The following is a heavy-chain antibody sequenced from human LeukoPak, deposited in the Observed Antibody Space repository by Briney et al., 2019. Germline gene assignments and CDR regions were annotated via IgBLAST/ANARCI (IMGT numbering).Heavy chain of an antibody. CDR2: INHSGTT. Sequence: SETLSLTCAVYGGSFSGYYWSWIRLPPGKGLEWIGEINHSGTTNYNPSLKSRVTISVDTSKNQFSLKLTSVTAADTAVYYCARGPRSRFDYWGQGTLVTVSS. CDR1: GGSFSGYY. CDR3: ARGPRSRFDY. D-gene: IGHD1-14*01. V-gene: IGHV4-34*01. J-gene: IGHJ4*02.